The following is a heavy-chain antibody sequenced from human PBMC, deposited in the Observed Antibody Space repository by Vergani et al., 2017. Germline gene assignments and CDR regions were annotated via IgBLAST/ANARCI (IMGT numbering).Heavy chain of an antibody. CDR1: GYSFTNYW. V-gene: IGHV5-51*01. CDR2: IYPGDSDT. D-gene: IGHD3-10*01. Sequence: EVQLVQSGAEVKRPGESLKISCKGSGYSFTNYWIGWVRQMPGKGLEWMGIIYPGDSDTRYSPSFQGQVTISADKSIGTAYLQWRSLKASDTAMYYCARTEYYGSGXFDPWGQGTLVTVSS. CDR3: ARTEYYGSGXFDP. J-gene: IGHJ5*02.